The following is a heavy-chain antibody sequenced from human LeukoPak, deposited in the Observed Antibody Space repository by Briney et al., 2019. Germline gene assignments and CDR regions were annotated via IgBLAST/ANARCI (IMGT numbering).Heavy chain of an antibody. CDR3: ARWYCSSAYCYYDY. D-gene: IGHD2-2*01. J-gene: IGHJ4*02. CDR2: VYDGGTT. CDR1: GFTVSNNY. V-gene: IGHV3-53*01. Sequence: GGSLRLSCAASGFTVSNNYLSWVRQAPGKGLVGVSFVYDGGTTVYADSVKGRFTISRDNSKNTLYLEMNSLRAEDTAVYYCARWYCSSAYCYYDYWGQGTLVTVSS.